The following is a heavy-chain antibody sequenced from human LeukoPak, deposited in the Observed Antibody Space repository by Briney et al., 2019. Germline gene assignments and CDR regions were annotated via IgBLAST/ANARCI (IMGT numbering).Heavy chain of an antibody. CDR3: ARVGIVVVITYFDY. CDR1: GFTFSSYW. J-gene: IGHJ4*02. CDR2: IKQDGSEK. V-gene: IGHV3-7*01. D-gene: IGHD3-22*01. Sequence: GSLRLSCAASGFTFSSYWMSWVRQAPGKGLEWVANIKQDGSEKYYVDSVKGGFTISRDNAKNSLYLQMNSLRAEDTAVYYCARVGIVVVITYFDYWGQGTLVTVS.